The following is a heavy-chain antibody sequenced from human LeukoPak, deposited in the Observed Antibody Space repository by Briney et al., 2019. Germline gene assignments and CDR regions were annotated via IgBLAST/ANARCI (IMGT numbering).Heavy chain of an antibody. D-gene: IGHD3-10*01. J-gene: IGHJ4*02. CDR2: INHSGST. CDR3: ARRGGLMGSYYTFDY. Sequence: PSETLSLTCAVYGGSFSGYYWSWIRQPPGKGLEWIGEINHSGSTNYNPSLKSRVTISVDTSKNQSSLKLSSVTAADTAVYYCARRGGLMGSYYTFDYWGQGTLVTVSS. V-gene: IGHV4-34*01. CDR1: GGSFSGYY.